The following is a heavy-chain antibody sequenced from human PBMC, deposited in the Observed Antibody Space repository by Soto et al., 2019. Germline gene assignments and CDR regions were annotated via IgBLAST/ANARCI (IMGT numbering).Heavy chain of an antibody. CDR1: GFTFSDYA. J-gene: IGHJ4*02. CDR3: ARPTIAARPSPIDY. V-gene: IGHV3-30*04. D-gene: IGHD6-6*01. CDR2: ISCDGRYK. Sequence: QVQLVESGGGVVQPGTSLRLSCATSGFTFSDYAMHWVRQAPGKGLEWVAVISCDGRYKFYADSVQGRFTISRDDSKNTLDLQVNSLRAEDTAVYHCARPTIAARPSPIDYWGQGTLVTVSS.